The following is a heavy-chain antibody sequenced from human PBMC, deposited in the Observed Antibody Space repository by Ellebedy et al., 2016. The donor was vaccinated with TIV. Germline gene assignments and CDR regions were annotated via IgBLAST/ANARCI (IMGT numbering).Heavy chain of an antibody. Sequence: GESLKISCAASGFTFSSYSMNWVRQAPGKGLEWVSYISSSSSTIYYADSVKGRFTISRDNAKNSLYLQMNSLRAEDTAVYYCAREGGSCYFDYWGQGTLVTVSS. D-gene: IGHD2-15*01. CDR3: AREGGSCYFDY. CDR2: ISSSSSTI. CDR1: GFTFSSYS. J-gene: IGHJ4*02. V-gene: IGHV3-48*01.